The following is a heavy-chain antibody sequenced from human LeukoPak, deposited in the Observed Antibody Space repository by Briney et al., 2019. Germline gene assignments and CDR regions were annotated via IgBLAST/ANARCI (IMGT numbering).Heavy chain of an antibody. CDR1: GFTFSLYG. CDR2: VSFDGSNK. CDR3: AREVYDSSGYYLDY. V-gene: IGHV3-30*03. D-gene: IGHD3-22*01. J-gene: IGHJ4*02. Sequence: PGGSLRLSCAASGFTFSLYGMHWVRQAPGKGLEWVAVVSFDGSNKYYADSVKGRFTISRDNAKNSLYLQMNSLRAEDTAVYYCAREVYDSSGYYLDYWGQGTLVTVSS.